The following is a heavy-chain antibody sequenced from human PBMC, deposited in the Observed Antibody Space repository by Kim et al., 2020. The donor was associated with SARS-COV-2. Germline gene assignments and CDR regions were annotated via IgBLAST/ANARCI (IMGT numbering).Heavy chain of an antibody. CDR3: ARPGNGGWGGGMDV. D-gene: IGHD3-10*01. Sequence: PSFQGQVTISADKSISTAYLQWSSLKASDTAMYYCARPGNGGWGGGMDVWGQGTTVTVSS. J-gene: IGHJ6*02. V-gene: IGHV5-51*01.